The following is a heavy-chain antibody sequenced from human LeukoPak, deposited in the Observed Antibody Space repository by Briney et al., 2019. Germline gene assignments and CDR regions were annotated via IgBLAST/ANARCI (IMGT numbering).Heavy chain of an antibody. CDR1: GYSISSDYF. CDR3: VRDVGQLRSDY. Sequence: PSETLSLTCVVSGYSISSDYFWGWIRPVPGKGLEWIGTISHSGNTYYKPSLKSRVTISLDTSKNQFSLKLSSVTAADTAVYYCVRDVGQLRSDYWGQGTLVTVS. D-gene: IGHD2-2*01. V-gene: IGHV4-38-2*02. CDR2: ISHSGNT. J-gene: IGHJ4*02.